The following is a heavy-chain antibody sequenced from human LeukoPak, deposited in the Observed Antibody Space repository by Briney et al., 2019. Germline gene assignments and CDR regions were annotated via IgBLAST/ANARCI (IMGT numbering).Heavy chain of an antibody. CDR1: GFIFSSHW. D-gene: IGHD3-10*01. V-gene: IGHV3-66*01. J-gene: IGHJ4*02. CDR2: IYSGGST. CDR3: ARDYGSGSPTFDY. Sequence: PGGSLRLSCAASGFIFSSHWMTWVRQAPGKGLEWVSVIYSGGSTYYADSVKGRFTISRDNSKNTLYLQMNSLRAEDTAVYYCARDYGSGSPTFDYWGQGTLVTVSS.